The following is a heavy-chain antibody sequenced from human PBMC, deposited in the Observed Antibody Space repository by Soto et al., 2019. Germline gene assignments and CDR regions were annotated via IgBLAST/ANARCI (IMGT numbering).Heavy chain of an antibody. Sequence: QARLVQSGAEVKKPGASVKVSCEASGYSFTSYGISWVRQAPGQGLEWMGWISAYNGNTKYAQNFQGRVTMTSDTPTSTAYMDLRSLRSDDTAVYYCARDWGTSTLAVTGPWGQVTLVTVSS. V-gene: IGHV1-18*01. D-gene: IGHD6-19*01. CDR3: ARDWGTSTLAVTGP. J-gene: IGHJ1*01. CDR1: GYSFTSYG. CDR2: ISAYNGNT.